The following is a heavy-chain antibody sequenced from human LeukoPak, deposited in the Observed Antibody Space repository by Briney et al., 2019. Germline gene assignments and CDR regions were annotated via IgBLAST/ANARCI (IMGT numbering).Heavy chain of an antibody. J-gene: IGHJ4*02. CDR3: ARGIVVVTAADYYFDY. CDR2: IWYDGSNK. CDR1: GFTFSSYG. V-gene: IGHV3-33*01. D-gene: IGHD2-21*02. Sequence: GGSLRLSCAASGFTFSSYGMHWVRQAPGKGLEWVAVIWYDGSNKYYADSVKGRFTISRDNSKNTLYLQMNSLRAEDTAVHYCARGIVVVTAADYYFDYWGQGTLVTVSS.